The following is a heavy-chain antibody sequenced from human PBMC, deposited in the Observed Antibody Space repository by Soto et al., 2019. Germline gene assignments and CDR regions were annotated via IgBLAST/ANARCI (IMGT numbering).Heavy chain of an antibody. CDR1: GFSFEDYA. D-gene: IGHD5-18*01. CDR2: IAWNSGNI. CDR3: VRSKGGYSYGTPFDY. V-gene: IGHV3-9*01. J-gene: IGHJ4*02. Sequence: PGGSLRLSCAASGFSFEDYAMHWVRQAPGKGLEWVSGIAWNSGNIGYADSVKGRFTTSRDNAENSLYLQMNSLRPEDTALYYCVRSKGGYSYGTPFDYWGQGTLVTVSS.